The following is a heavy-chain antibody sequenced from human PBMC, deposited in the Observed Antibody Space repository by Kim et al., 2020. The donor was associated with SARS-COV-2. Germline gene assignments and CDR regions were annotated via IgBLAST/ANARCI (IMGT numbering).Heavy chain of an antibody. J-gene: IGHJ6*02. V-gene: IGHV4-31*03. CDR1: GGSISSGGYY. CDR3: ARDYKPAGHYYYGMDV. Sequence: SETLSLTCTVSGGSISSGGYYWSWIRQHPGKGLEWIGYIYYSGSTYYNPSLKSRVTISVDTSKNQFSLKLSSVTAADTAVYYCARDYKPAGHYYYGMDVWGQGTTVTVSS. CDR2: IYYSGST. D-gene: IGHD2-2*01.